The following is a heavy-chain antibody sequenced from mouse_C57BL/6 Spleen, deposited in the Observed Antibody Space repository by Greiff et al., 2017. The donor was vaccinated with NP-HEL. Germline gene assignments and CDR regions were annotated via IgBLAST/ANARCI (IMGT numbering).Heavy chain of an antibody. CDR3: ARSPDYDYDPYAMDY. V-gene: IGHV1-18*01. Sequence: VQLKESGPELVKPGASVKIPCKASGYTFTDYNMDWVKQSHGKSLEWIGDINPNNGGTIYNQKFKGKATLTVDKSSSTAYMELRSLTSEDTAVYYCARSPDYDYDPYAMDYWGQGTSVTVSS. D-gene: IGHD2-4*01. CDR1: GYTFTDYN. J-gene: IGHJ4*01. CDR2: INPNNGGT.